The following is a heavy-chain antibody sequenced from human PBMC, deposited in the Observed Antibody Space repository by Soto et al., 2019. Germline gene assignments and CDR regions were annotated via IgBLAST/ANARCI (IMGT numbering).Heavy chain of an antibody. CDR2: IHYSGNT. Sequence: SSETLSLTCTVSGGSISSTNYYWGWIRQPPGKGLEWIGSIHYSGNTYYSPSLKSRVTISVDTSKKQFSLKLSSVTAADTAVYYCARHSGGGIAIFGVATNWFDPWGQGTLVTVSS. CDR3: ARHSGGGIAIFGVATNWFDP. D-gene: IGHD3-3*01. CDR1: GGSISSTNYY. V-gene: IGHV4-39*01. J-gene: IGHJ5*02.